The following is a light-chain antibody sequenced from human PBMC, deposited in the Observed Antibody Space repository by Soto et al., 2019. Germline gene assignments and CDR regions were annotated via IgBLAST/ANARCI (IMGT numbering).Light chain of an antibody. V-gene: IGKV1-39*01. CDR1: QTISTY. Sequence: DIQMTQSPSSLSASVGDRVTITCRASQTISTYLKWYQQKPGKAPKLLIYAASSLQSGVPSRFSGSGSGTDFTLTISSLQPEDFAIYYCQQSHGIPYTFGQGTKLEIK. J-gene: IGKJ2*01. CDR3: QQSHGIPYT. CDR2: AAS.